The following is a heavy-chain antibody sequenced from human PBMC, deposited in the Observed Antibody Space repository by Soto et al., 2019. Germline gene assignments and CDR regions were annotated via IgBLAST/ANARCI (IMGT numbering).Heavy chain of an antibody. J-gene: IGHJ6*02. CDR3: ARGGELTKGNYYGMDV. CDR1: GGSFSGYY. V-gene: IGHV4-34*01. CDR2: INHSGST. Sequence: PSETLSLTCAVYGGSFSGYYWSWIRQPPGKGLEWSGEINHSGSTNYNPSLKSRVTISVDTSKNQFSLKLSSVTAADTAVYYCARGGELTKGNYYGMDVWGQGTTVTVSS. D-gene: IGHD1-26*01.